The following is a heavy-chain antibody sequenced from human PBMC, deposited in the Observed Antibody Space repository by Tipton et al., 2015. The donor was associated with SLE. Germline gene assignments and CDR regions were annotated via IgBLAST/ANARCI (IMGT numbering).Heavy chain of an antibody. CDR2: ISSSSSYI. V-gene: IGHV3-21*01. J-gene: IGHJ4*02. Sequence: SLRLSCAASGFTFSSYSMNWVRQAPGKGLEWVSSISSSSSYIYYADSVKGRFTISRDNAKNSLYLQMNSLRAEDTAVYYCARALGALGATNEGFDYWGRGTLVTVSS. CDR1: GFTFSSYS. D-gene: IGHD3-16*01. CDR3: ARALGALGATNEGFDY.